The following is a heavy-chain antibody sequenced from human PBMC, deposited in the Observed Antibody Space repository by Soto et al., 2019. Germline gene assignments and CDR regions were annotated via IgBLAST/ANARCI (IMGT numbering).Heavy chain of an antibody. CDR3: ARDRVAAAGTHYNWFDP. Sequence: QVQLVQSGAEVKKPGASVKVSCKASGYTFTGYYMHWVRQAPGRGLEWMGWINPNSGGTNYAQKFQGRVTMTRDTSISTAYMELSRLRSDDTAVYYCARDRVAAAGTHYNWFDPWGQGTLVTVSS. V-gene: IGHV1-2*02. CDR1: GYTFTGYY. J-gene: IGHJ5*02. D-gene: IGHD6-13*01. CDR2: INPNSGGT.